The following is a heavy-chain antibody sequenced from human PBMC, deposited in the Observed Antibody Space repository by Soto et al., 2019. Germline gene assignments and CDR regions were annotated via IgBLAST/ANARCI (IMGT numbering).Heavy chain of an antibody. CDR2: ISCDGSSI. Sequence: GGSLRLSCAASGFTFDDYAMHWVRQAPGKGLEWVALISCDGSSIYYADSVKGRFTISRDNSKNTLSLQVSSLRPEDTAVYYSAKDRDSSGWFSGYYYGVDVWGQGTTVTVSS. D-gene: IGHD6-19*01. CDR1: GFTFDDYA. CDR3: AKDRDSSGWFSGYYYGVDV. J-gene: IGHJ6*02. V-gene: IGHV3-30*18.